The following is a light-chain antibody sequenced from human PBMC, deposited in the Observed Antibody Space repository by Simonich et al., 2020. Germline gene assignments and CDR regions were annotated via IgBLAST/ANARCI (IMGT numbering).Light chain of an antibody. CDR2: WAS. V-gene: IGKV4-1*01. CDR1: QSVLYSSNNKNY. CDR3: QQYYSTPFT. Sequence: DIVMTQSPDSLAVSLGERATINCKSSQSVLYSSNNKNYLAWYQHNPGQPPNLLIYWASTRESGVPDRFSGSGSGTDFTLTISSLQAEDVAVYYCQQYYSTPFTFGPGTKVDIK. J-gene: IGKJ3*01.